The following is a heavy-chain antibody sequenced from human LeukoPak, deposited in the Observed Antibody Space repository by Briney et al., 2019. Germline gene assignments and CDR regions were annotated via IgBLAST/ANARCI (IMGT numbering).Heavy chain of an antibody. CDR1: GGSISSSSW. D-gene: IGHD6-19*01. V-gene: IGHV4-4*02. Sequence: PSETLSLTCAVSGGSISSSSWWSWVRQPPGKGLEWIGEIYHSGSTNYNPSLKSRVTISVDKSKNQFSLKLSSVTAADTAVYYCARVQWLARMYYFDYWGQGTLVTVSS. CDR3: ARVQWLARMYYFDY. J-gene: IGHJ4*02. CDR2: IYHSGST.